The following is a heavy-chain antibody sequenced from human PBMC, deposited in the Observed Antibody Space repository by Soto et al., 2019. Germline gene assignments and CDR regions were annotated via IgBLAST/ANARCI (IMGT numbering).Heavy chain of an antibody. J-gene: IGHJ4*02. V-gene: IGHV1-69*06. CDR1: GGTFSSYA. CDR3: ASTYGSGSYFSFDY. CDR2: IIPIFGTA. Sequence: QVQLVQSGAEVKKPGSSVKVSCKASGGTFSSYAISWVRQAPGQGLEWMGGIIPIFGTANYAQKFQGRVTITADKSTSTAYMELSSLSSEDTAVYYCASTYGSGSYFSFDYWGQGTLVTVSS. D-gene: IGHD3-10*01.